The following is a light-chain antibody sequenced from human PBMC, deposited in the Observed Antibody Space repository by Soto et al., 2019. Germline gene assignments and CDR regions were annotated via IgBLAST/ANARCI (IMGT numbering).Light chain of an antibody. CDR1: RSDVGAYNY. Sequence: SVLTQPASVSGSPGQSIAISCTGTRSDVGAYNYVSWYQQHPGKAPKLMISEATNRPSGVSDRFSGSKSGNTASLTISGLQAEDEADYYCSSFTSRFTFVFGTGTKVTVL. CDR2: EAT. V-gene: IGLV2-14*01. CDR3: SSFTSRFTFV. J-gene: IGLJ1*01.